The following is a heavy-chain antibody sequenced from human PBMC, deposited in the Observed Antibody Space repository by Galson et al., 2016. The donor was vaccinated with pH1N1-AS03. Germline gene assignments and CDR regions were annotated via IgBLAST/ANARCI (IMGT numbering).Heavy chain of an antibody. J-gene: IGHJ3*02. V-gene: IGHV3-48*04. D-gene: IGHD1-26*01. Sequence: SLRLSCAASGFTFNHYSMNWVRQAPGKRLEWVSYISSDSTTIYYADSVKGRFTISRDNAKNSLYLQMNSLTAEDTAIYYCARTSGAYFGSAFDIWGQGSLVTVSS. CDR3: ARTSGAYFGSAFDI. CDR1: GFTFNHYS. CDR2: ISSDSTTI.